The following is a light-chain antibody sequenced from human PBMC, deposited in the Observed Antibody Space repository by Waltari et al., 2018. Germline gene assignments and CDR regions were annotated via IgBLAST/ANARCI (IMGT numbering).Light chain of an antibody. CDR2: KDN. Sequence: SYDLTQPSSVSVSPGQTARITCSGDILATQSGRWFQQKPGQAPVQVIYKDNERPSGIPERFSGSSSGTTVTLTISGAHVDDEADYYCYSAADNAVGVFGGGTKLTV. V-gene: IGLV3-27*01. CDR1: ILATQS. J-gene: IGLJ3*02. CDR3: YSAADNAVGV.